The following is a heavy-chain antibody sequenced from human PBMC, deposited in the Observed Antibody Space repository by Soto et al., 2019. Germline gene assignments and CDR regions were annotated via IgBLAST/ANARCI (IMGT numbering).Heavy chain of an antibody. Sequence: SETLSLTCTISGGSVSVYYWSWIRQSTGQGLEWIGYIYASGSPYYNPSLRSRDTISADTSKNQISLKLTSPTAADTAVYYCARGVGSSPPQYWGRGTLVTVSS. V-gene: IGHV4-59*02. J-gene: IGHJ4*02. CDR3: ARGVGSSPPQY. CDR1: GGSVSVYY. CDR2: IYASGSP. D-gene: IGHD1-26*01.